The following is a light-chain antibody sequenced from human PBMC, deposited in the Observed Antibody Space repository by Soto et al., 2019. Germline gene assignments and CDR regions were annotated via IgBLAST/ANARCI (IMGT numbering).Light chain of an antibody. Sequence: DAQMTQSPSSLSASVGDSVTITCRASQSIGTYLDWYQHKRGKAPKLLIYAASSLQSGVPSRFSGSGSGTDFTLTISSLQPEDFATYYCQESHSTFGQGTKLEIK. J-gene: IGKJ2*01. CDR1: QSIGTY. CDR3: QESHST. V-gene: IGKV1-39*01. CDR2: AAS.